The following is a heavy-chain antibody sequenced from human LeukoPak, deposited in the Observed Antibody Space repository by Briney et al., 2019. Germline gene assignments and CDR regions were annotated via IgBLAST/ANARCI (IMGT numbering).Heavy chain of an antibody. CDR2: ISDSGAGT. CDR3: AKGYESSGYFPVDF. Sequence: GGSLRLSRLASGFSFSSYAMTWGRQAPGKGLEWVSGISDSGAGTHYADSVKGRLTISRDNSKNTLYLQMNSLRAEDTAVYYCAKGYESSGYFPVDFWGQGTLVTVSS. CDR1: GFSFSSYA. V-gene: IGHV3-23*01. J-gene: IGHJ4*02. D-gene: IGHD3-22*01.